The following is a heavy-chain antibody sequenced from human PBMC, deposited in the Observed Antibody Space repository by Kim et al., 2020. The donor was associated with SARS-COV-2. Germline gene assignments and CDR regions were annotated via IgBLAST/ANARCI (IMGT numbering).Heavy chain of an antibody. J-gene: IGHJ6*02. CDR2: ISYDGSNK. CDR1: GFTFSSYA. CDR3: ARDGTYYDILTGYYIGGENYYYYYYGMYV. D-gene: IGHD3-9*01. V-gene: IGHV3-30*04. Sequence: GRSLRLSCAASGFTFSSYAMHWVRQAPGKGLEWVAVISYDGSNKYYADSVKGRFTISRDNSKNTLYLQMNSLRAEDTAVYYCARDGTYYDILTGYYIGGENYYYYYYGMYVWGQGTTVTVSS.